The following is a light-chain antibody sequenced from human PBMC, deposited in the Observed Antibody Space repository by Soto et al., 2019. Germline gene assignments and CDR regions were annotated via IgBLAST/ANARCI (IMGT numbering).Light chain of an antibody. CDR3: CSYTTSNTRQIV. V-gene: IGLV2-14*03. Sequence: QSVLTQPASVNGSPGQSITISCTGTSSDVGGYNYVSWYQHHPGKAPKLMIYDVSNRPSGVSNRFSGSKSGNTASLTISGLQPEDEADYYCCSYTTSNTRQIVFGTGTKV. CDR2: DVS. J-gene: IGLJ1*01. CDR1: SSDVGGYNY.